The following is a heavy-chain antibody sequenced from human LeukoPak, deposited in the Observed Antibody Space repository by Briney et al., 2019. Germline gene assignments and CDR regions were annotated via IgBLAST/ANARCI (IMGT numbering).Heavy chain of an antibody. J-gene: IGHJ3*02. CDR1: GFTFSSYS. D-gene: IGHD5-18*01. Sequence: GGSLRLSCAASGFTFSSYSMNWVRQAPGKGLEWVSSISSSSSYIYYADSVKGRFTITRDNAKNSLYLQMNSLRAEDTAVYYCARDLVDTAMVTVVVITTGAFDIWGQGTMVTVSS. V-gene: IGHV3-21*01. CDR3: ARDLVDTAMVTVVVITTGAFDI. CDR2: ISSSSSYI.